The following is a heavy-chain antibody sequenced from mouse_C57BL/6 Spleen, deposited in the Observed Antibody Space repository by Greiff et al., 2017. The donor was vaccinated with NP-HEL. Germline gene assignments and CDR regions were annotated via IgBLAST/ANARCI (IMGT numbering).Heavy chain of an antibody. D-gene: IGHD2-1*01. CDR3: AGGYYGYIDY. CDR1: GYTFTSYW. J-gene: IGHJ2*01. CDR2: IYPSDSET. Sequence: VQLQQPGAELVRPGSSVKLSCKASGYTFTSYWMDWVKQRPGQGLEWIGNIYPSDSETHYNQKFKDKATLTVDKSSSTAYMQLSSLTSEDSAVYYCAGGYYGYIDYWGQGTTLTVSS. V-gene: IGHV1-61*01.